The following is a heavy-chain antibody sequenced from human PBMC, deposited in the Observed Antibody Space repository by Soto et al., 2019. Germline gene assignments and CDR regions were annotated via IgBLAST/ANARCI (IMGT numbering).Heavy chain of an antibody. V-gene: IGHV4-4*07. CDR1: GDSVSKYY. J-gene: IGHJ5*02. Sequence: QVQLQESGPGLVKPSETLSLTCTVTGDSVSKYYWNWIRQPAGKGLEWIGRIYSTRSPNYNPSLKSRVTMSVDTSKNQFSLKLNLSSVPAADTAVYYCARSPASGYYANLDTWGPGTLVTVSS. CDR2: IYSTRSP. CDR3: ARSPASGYYANLDT. D-gene: IGHD4-17*01.